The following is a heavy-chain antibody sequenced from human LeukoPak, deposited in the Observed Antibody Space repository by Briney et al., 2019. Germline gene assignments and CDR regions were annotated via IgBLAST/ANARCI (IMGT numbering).Heavy chain of an antibody. CDR3: AGIHYYYGMDV. CDR2: IYYSGST. Sequence: SWVRQAPGKGLEWIGYIYYSGSTYYNPSLKSRVTISVDTSKNQFSLKLSSVTAADTAVYYCAGIHYYYGMDVWGQGTAVTVSS. J-gene: IGHJ6*02. V-gene: IGHV4-30-4*08.